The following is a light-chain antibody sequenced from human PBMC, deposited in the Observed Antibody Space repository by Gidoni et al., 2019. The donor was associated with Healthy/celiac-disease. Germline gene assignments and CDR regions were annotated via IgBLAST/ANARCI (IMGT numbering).Light chain of an antibody. CDR3: QQYGSSPPVT. J-gene: IGKJ1*01. CDR2: GAS. V-gene: IGKV3-20*01. Sequence: EIVLTQSPGTLSLSPGERATLSCRASQCVSSSYLAWYQQKPGQAPRLLIYGASSRATGIPDRFSGSGSGTDFTLTISRLEPEDFAVYYCQQYGSSPPVTFGQXTKVEIK. CDR1: QCVSSSY.